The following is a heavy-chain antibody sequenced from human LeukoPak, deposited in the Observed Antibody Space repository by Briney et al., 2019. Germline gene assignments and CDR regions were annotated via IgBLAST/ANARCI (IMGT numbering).Heavy chain of an antibody. CDR2: IYYSGST. V-gene: IGHV4-59*01. J-gene: IGHJ4*02. D-gene: IGHD6-13*01. CDR1: GGSISSYY. CDR3: ARVPFSRWEQQLVPYFDY. Sequence: SETLSLTCTVSGGSISSYYWSWIRQPPGKGLEWIGYIYYSGSTNYNPSLKSRVTISVDTSKNQFSLKLSSVTAADTAVYYCARVPFSRWEQQLVPYFDYWGQGTLVTVSS.